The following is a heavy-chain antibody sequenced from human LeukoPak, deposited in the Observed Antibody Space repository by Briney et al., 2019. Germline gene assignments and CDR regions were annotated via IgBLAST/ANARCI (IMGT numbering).Heavy chain of an antibody. D-gene: IGHD3-22*01. CDR1: SGSISSHY. V-gene: IGHV4-59*11. Sequence: SQTLSLTCTVSSGSISSHYWSWIRQPPGKGLELMGYIYYSGSTDYNPSLKSRVSISVDTSKNQFSLTLSSVTAADTAVYYCARGPHYHDSSGYSPYYYYYMDVWGKGTTVTVSS. CDR2: IYYSGST. CDR3: ARGPHYHDSSGYSPYYYYYMDV. J-gene: IGHJ6*03.